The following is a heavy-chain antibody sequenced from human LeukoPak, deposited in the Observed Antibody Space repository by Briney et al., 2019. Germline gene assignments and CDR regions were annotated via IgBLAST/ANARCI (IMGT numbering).Heavy chain of an antibody. CDR2: SSAYNGNT. J-gene: IGHJ4*02. CDR3: ERCIAARPGPHPVDY. V-gene: IGHV1-18*01. Sequence: ASLKASSKASGYTFTSYGISWVRQAPGQALEWMGWSSAYNGNTNYAQKPQGRVTMTTDTSTSTASSELRSLRSDDTAVYYCERCIAARPGPHPVDYWGQGTLVTVSS. D-gene: IGHD6-6*01. CDR1: GYTFTSYG.